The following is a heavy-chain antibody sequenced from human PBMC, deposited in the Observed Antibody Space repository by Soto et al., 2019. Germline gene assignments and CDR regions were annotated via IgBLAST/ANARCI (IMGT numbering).Heavy chain of an antibody. CDR1: GYTFTSYY. J-gene: IGHJ4*02. Sequence: ASVKVSCKAAGYTFTSYYMHWVRQAPGQGLTWMGIINPRGGSTSYAQKFQGRVTMTRDTSTSTVYMELSSLRSEDTAVYYCASSWWSYQTQDYWGQGTLVIVSS. CDR3: ASSWWSYQTQDY. V-gene: IGHV1-46*01. CDR2: INPRGGST. D-gene: IGHD1-26*01.